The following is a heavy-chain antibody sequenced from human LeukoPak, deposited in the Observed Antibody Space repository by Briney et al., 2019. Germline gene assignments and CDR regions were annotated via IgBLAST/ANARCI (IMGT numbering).Heavy chain of an antibody. CDR3: AKGFDLYYYYGMDV. D-gene: IGHD3-9*01. V-gene: IGHV3-9*01. J-gene: IGHJ6*02. Sequence: GGSLRLSCAASGFTFDDYAMHWVRQAPGKGLEWVSGISWNSGSIGYADSVKGRFTISRDNAKNSLYLQMNSLRAEDTALYYCAKGFDLYYYYGMDVWGQGTTVTVSS. CDR2: ISWNSGSI. CDR1: GFTFDDYA.